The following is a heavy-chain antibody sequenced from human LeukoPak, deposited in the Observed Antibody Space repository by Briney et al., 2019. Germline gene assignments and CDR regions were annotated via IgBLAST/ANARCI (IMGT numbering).Heavy chain of an antibody. D-gene: IGHD1-26*01. CDR1: GFTFSSYA. J-gene: IGHJ2*01. Sequence: PGRSLRLSCAASGFTFSSYAMHWVRQAPGKGLEWVAVISYDGSNKYYADSVKGRSTISRDSSQNTLFLHMNSLRAEDTAIYYCAKDRTVGASYWYFDLWGRGTLVTVSS. V-gene: IGHV3-30-3*01. CDR2: ISYDGSNK. CDR3: AKDRTVGASYWYFDL.